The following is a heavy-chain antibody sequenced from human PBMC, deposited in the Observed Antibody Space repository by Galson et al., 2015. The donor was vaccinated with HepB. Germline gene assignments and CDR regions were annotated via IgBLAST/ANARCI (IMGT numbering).Heavy chain of an antibody. CDR2: ISTYNGKT. J-gene: IGHJ4*02. CDR3: ALRTGTLPYYFDY. CDR1: GYTFTSFG. D-gene: IGHD3-10*01. V-gene: IGHV1-18*01. Sequence: SVKVSCKASGYTFTSFGISWMRQAPGQRLEWMGWISTYNGKTDYAQKFQGRVSMTTDKSTRTVYLDLRSLRSDDTAVYYCALRTGTLPYYFDYWGQGTQVTVSS.